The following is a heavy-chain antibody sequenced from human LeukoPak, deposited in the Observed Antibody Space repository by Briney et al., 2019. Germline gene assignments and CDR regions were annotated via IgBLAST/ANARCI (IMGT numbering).Heavy chain of an antibody. D-gene: IGHD6-13*01. J-gene: IGHJ4*02. CDR1: GGTFSSYA. CDR3: ASGVIAAAGVDY. V-gene: IGHV1-8*02. CDR2: MNPNSGNT. Sequence: ASVKVSCKASGGTFSSYAINWVRQATGQGLEWMGWMNPNSGNTGYAQKFQGRVTMTRNTSISTAYMELSSLRSEDTAVYYCASGVIAAAGVDYWGQGTLVTVSS.